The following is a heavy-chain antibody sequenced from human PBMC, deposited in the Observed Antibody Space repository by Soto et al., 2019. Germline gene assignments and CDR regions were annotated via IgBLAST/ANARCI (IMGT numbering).Heavy chain of an antibody. V-gene: IGHV1-69*01. CDR1: GGLFSSYP. Sequence: QEQLVQSGAEVKKPGSSVQVSCKASGGLFSSYPISWVRQVPGHGLEWMGGIIPVFQTAYYTQRFQGSVTITADESTNTAYMELSILRSEDTAIYYCARGGSGYTWFNEFWGQVTLVTVSS. D-gene: IGHD3-22*01. CDR3: ARGGSGYTWFNEF. J-gene: IGHJ4*02. CDR2: IIPVFQTA.